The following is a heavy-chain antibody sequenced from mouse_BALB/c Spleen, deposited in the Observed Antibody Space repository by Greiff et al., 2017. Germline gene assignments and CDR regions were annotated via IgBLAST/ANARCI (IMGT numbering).Heavy chain of an antibody. V-gene: IGHV5-6*02. Sequence: DVKLVESGGDLVKPGGSLKLSCAASGFTFSSYGMSWVRQTPDKRLEWVATISSGGSYTYYPDSVKGRFTISRDNAKNTLYLQMSSLKSEDTAMYYCARHPGYFDVWGAGTTVTVSS. CDR2: ISSGGSYT. CDR1: GFTFSSYG. CDR3: ARHPGYFDV. J-gene: IGHJ1*01.